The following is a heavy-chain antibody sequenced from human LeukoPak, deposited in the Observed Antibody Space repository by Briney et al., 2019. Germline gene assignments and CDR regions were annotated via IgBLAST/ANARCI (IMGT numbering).Heavy chain of an antibody. J-gene: IGHJ6*03. V-gene: IGHV4-34*01. Sequence: SETLSLTCTVSGGSISSHYWSWIRQPPGKGLEWIGEINHSGSTNYNPSLKSRVTISVDTSKNQFSLKLSSVTAADTAVYYCARGSYLGYYYGSGTHRMDVWGKGTTVTVSS. CDR2: INHSGST. CDR3: ARGSYLGYYYGSGTHRMDV. D-gene: IGHD3-10*01. CDR1: GGSISSHY.